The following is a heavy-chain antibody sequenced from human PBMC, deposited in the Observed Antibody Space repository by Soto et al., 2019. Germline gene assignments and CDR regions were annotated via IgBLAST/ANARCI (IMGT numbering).Heavy chain of an antibody. CDR3: ARLGVIAHYYYYGMDV. Sequence: GESLKISCKGSGYSFTSYWISWVRQMPGKGLEWMGRIDPSDSYTNYSPSFQGHVTISADKSISTAYLQWSSLKASDTAMYYCARLGVIAHYYYYGMDVWGQGTTVTVS. D-gene: IGHD3-10*01. J-gene: IGHJ6*02. CDR1: GYSFTSYW. V-gene: IGHV5-10-1*01. CDR2: IDPSDSYT.